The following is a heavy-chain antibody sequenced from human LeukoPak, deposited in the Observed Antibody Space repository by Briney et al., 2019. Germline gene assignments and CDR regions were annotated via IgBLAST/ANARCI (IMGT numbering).Heavy chain of an antibody. CDR2: IYHGGST. Sequence: PSGTLSLTCAVSGGSISSNNWWSWVRQPPGKGLEWIGEIYHGGSTNYNPSLKSRVTISVDNSKNQFSLKLSSLTAADTAVYYCARGIAAAGTDLAAFDIWGQGTMVTVSS. CDR1: GGSISSNNW. J-gene: IGHJ3*02. D-gene: IGHD6-13*01. CDR3: ARGIAAAGTDLAAFDI. V-gene: IGHV4-4*02.